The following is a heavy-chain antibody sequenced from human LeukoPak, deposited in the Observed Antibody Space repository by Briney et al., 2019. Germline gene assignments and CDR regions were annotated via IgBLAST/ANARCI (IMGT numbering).Heavy chain of an antibody. Sequence: SETLSLTCAVYGGSFSPYYWSWIRQPPGKGLEWIGEINHSGSTNYNPSLKSRVTIPVYTSKNQFSLKLSSVTAADTAVFYCARVHDYDHYIDYWGQGTLVTVSS. CDR1: GGSFSPYY. D-gene: IGHD4-17*01. J-gene: IGHJ4*02. CDR2: INHSGST. CDR3: ARVHDYDHYIDY. V-gene: IGHV4-34*01.